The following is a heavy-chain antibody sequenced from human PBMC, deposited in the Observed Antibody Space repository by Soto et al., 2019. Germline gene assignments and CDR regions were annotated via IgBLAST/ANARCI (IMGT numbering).Heavy chain of an antibody. CDR2: ISRAGNA. CDR1: GFTFSSNA. CDR3: VKEGRLAVGGLDL. D-gene: IGHD3-10*01. J-gene: IGHJ5*02. Sequence: EVQLLESGGDLVQPGGSLRLSCAASGFTFSSNAMSWVRQAPGKGLEWVSAISRAGNAWVADSVKGRFTISRDNSKNTLSLQMDSLRVEDTAIYYCVKEGRLAVGGLDLWGQGALVTVSS. V-gene: IGHV3-23*01.